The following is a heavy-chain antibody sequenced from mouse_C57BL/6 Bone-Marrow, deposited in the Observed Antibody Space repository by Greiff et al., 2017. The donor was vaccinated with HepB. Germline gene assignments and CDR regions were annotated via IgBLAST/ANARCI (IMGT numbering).Heavy chain of an antibody. V-gene: IGHV5-4*01. CDR1: GFTFSSYA. J-gene: IGHJ1*03. CDR2: ISDGGSYT. CDR3: ARDGLGWYFDV. Sequence: EVMLVESGGGLVKPGGSLTLSCAASGFTFSSYAMSWVRQTPEKRLEWVATISDGGSYTYYPDNVKGRFTISRDNAKNNLYLQMSHLKSEDTAMYYCARDGLGWYFDVWGTGTTVTVSS. D-gene: IGHD4-1*01.